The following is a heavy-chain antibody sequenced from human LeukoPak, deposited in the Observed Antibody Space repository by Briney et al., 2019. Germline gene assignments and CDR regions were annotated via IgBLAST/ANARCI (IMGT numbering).Heavy chain of an antibody. CDR2: INWSGGST. V-gene: IGHV3-20*04. CDR1: GFIFYAHG. Sequence: PGGSLRLSCAASGFIFYAHGMNWVRQAPGKGLEWVSGINWSGGSTSYADSVKGRFTISRDNAKNSLYLQMNRLRAEDTALYYCARGRKIYSNSDFDYWGQGTLVTVSS. J-gene: IGHJ4*02. CDR3: ARGRKIYSNSDFDY. D-gene: IGHD4-11*01.